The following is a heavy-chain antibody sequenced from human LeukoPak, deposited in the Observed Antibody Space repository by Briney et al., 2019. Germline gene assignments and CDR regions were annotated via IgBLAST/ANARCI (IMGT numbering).Heavy chain of an antibody. CDR3: ARDQLNYYDSSGSDDAFDI. V-gene: IGHV4-4*07. CDR2: IYTSGST. J-gene: IGHJ3*02. CDR1: GGSISSHY. Sequence: PSETLSLTCTVSGGSISSHYWSWIRQPAGKGLEWIGRIYTSGSTNYNPSLKSRVTMSVDTSKNQFSLKLSSVTAADTAVYYCARDQLNYYDSSGSDDAFDIWGQGTMVTVSS. D-gene: IGHD3-22*01.